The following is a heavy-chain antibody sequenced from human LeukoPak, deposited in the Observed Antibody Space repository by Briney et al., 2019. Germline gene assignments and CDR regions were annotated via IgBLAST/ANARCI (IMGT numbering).Heavy chain of an antibody. Sequence: GGSLRLSCAASGFTFSSYAMSWARQAPGKGLEWVSAISGSGGSTYYADSVKGRFTISRDNSKNTLYLQMNSLRAEDTAVYYCAKDSTIFGVVTHLDVWGQGTTVTVSS. V-gene: IGHV3-23*01. CDR3: AKDSTIFGVVTHLDV. D-gene: IGHD3-3*01. CDR2: ISGSGGST. J-gene: IGHJ6*02. CDR1: GFTFSSYA.